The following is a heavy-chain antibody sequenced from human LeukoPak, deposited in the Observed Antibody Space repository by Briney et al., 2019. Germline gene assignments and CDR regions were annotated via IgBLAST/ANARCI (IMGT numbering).Heavy chain of an antibody. Sequence: PSETLSLTCAVYGGSSSGYHWSWIRQPPGKGLEWIGEINHSGSTNYNPSLKSRVTISVDTSKNQFSLKLSSVTAADTAVYYCARGQLVVPAAISVNWFDPWGQGTLVTVSS. V-gene: IGHV4-34*01. CDR3: ARGQLVVPAAISVNWFDP. CDR2: INHSGST. J-gene: IGHJ5*02. D-gene: IGHD2-2*01. CDR1: GGSSSGYH.